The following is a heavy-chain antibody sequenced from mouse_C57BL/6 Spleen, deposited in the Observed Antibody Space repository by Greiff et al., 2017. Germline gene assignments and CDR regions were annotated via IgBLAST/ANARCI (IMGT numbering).Heavy chain of an antibody. CDR1: GYTFTSYW. D-gene: IGHD2-2*01. Sequence: QVQLQQPGAELVKPGASVKLSCKASGYTFTSYWLTWVKQRPGQGLEWIGDIYPGSGSTNYNEKFKSKATLTVDTSSSTAYRQLSSLTSEDSAVDYCARYGGYDGLYDFDYWGQGTTLTVSS. CDR2: IYPGSGST. CDR3: ARYGGYDGLYDFDY. J-gene: IGHJ2*01. V-gene: IGHV1-55*01.